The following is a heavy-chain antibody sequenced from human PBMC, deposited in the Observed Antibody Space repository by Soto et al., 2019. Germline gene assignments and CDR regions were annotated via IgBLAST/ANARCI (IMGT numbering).Heavy chain of an antibody. CDR2: ISDSGNT. CDR1: GGSISDGAYY. Sequence: QVQLQESGPGLVKPSQTLSLTCTVSGGSISDGAYYWSWIRQPPGKGLEWIGHISDSGNTYNNPSLKSRLTISVDTSKNHFSLNLNSVTAADTAVYYCASGLSGDKVDQWGQGTLVTVSS. V-gene: IGHV4-30-4*01. J-gene: IGHJ4*02. CDR3: ASGLSGDKVDQ. D-gene: IGHD2-21*01.